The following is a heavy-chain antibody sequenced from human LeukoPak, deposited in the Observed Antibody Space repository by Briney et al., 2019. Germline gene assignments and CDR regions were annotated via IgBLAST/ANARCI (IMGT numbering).Heavy chain of an antibody. D-gene: IGHD3-10*01. V-gene: IGHV1-18*01. CDR3: AREGDYFGSGSYSKD. CDR2: IYPYNGNT. J-gene: IGHJ4*02. Sequence: ASVKVSCQASGYTFNNYAVSWVRQAPGQGLAWMGCIYPYNGNTNYAKNVQGRVTMTTDTSTNTAYMELMSLRSDDTAVYYCAREGDYFGSGSYSKDWGQGTLVTVSS. CDR1: GYTFNNYA.